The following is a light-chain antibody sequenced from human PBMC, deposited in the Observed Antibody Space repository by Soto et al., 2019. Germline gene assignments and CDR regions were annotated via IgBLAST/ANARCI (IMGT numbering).Light chain of an antibody. CDR3: QQRSNWPPLT. CDR2: DTS. J-gene: IGKJ4*01. V-gene: IGKV3-11*01. Sequence: EIVLSQSPATLSLARGERARLSCRASQDVGKYLAWYQQNPGQAPRLLIYDTSNRASGIPARFSGSGSGTDFTLTISSLEPEDFAVYYCQQRSNWPPLTFGGGTKVDIK. CDR1: QDVGKY.